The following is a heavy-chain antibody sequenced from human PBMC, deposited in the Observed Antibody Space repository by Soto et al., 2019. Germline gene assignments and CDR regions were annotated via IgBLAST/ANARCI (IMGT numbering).Heavy chain of an antibody. Sequence: SETLSLTCAVSSGSISSSNWWSWVRQPPGKGLEWIGEIYHSGSTNYNPSLKSRVTISVDKSKNQFSLKLSSLRSEDTAVYYCARAVYDILTGTLEKFDYWGQGTKVTVSS. CDR3: ARAVYDILTGTLEKFDY. CDR1: SGSISSSNW. D-gene: IGHD3-9*01. J-gene: IGHJ4*02. CDR2: IYHSGST. V-gene: IGHV4-4*02.